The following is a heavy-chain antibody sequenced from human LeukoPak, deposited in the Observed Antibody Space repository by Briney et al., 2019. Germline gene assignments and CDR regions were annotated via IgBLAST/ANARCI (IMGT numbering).Heavy chain of an antibody. D-gene: IGHD2-8*01. CDR1: GFTFSSYA. CDR2: FSGSGGTT. J-gene: IGHJ6*03. CDR3: ANGNRCTSPNCLGYYYFYMDV. Sequence: GGSLRLSCAASGFTFSSYAMNWVRQAPGRGLEWVSGFSGSGGTTYYADSVKGRFTISRDNSKNALYLQMNSLRAEDTAVYYCANGNRCTSPNCLGYYYFYMDVWGKGTTVTVSS. V-gene: IGHV3-23*01.